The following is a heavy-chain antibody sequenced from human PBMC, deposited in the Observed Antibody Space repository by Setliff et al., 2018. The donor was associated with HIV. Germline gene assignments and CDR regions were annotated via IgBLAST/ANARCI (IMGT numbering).Heavy chain of an antibody. CDR1: GGSISSSNW. J-gene: IGHJ4*02. CDR3: ARVTSSPGYFLDY. V-gene: IGHV4-4*02. D-gene: IGHD1-1*01. Sequence: SETLSLTCAVSGGSISSSNWWSWVRQPPGKGLEWIGEIYHSGSTYYNPSLKSRATISVDTSENQFSLMLSSATAADTAVYYCARVTSSPGYFLDYWGQGTLVTVSS. CDR2: IYHSGST.